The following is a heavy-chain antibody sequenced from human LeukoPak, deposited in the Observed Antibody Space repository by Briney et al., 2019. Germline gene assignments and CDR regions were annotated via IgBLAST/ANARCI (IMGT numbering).Heavy chain of an antibody. CDR1: GGSFSGYY. Sequence: SETLSLTCAVYGGSFSGYYWSWIRQPPGKGLEWIGEINHSGSTNYNPSLKSRVTISVDTSKNQFSLKLSSVTAADTAVYYCASEVTTAFFDYWGQGTLVTVSS. CDR2: INHSGST. CDR3: ASEVTTAFFDY. V-gene: IGHV4-34*01. D-gene: IGHD4-17*01. J-gene: IGHJ4*02.